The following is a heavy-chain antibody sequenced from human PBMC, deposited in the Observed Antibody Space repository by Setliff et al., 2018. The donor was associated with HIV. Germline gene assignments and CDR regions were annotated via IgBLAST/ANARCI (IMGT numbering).Heavy chain of an antibody. D-gene: IGHD6-13*01. CDR3: ARTGGSSWYYDYFDY. CDR2: IYWADDK. Sequence: SGPTLVNPTQTLTLTCTFSGFSLSTSGVGVGWIRQPPGKALEWLALIYWADDKRYSPSLKSRLTITKDTSKNKVVLTMTNMDPVDTAKYYCARTGGSSWYYDYFDYWGQGTLVTVSS. J-gene: IGHJ4*02. CDR1: GFSLSTSGVG. V-gene: IGHV2-5*02.